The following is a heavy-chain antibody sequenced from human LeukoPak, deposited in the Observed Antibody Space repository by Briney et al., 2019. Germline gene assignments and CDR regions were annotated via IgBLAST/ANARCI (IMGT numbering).Heavy chain of an antibody. CDR3: ARVSEYYDFWSGYYTYNWFDP. CDR2: ISAYNGNT. CDR1: GYTFTSYG. J-gene: IGHJ5*02. V-gene: IGHV1-18*01. Sequence: ASVKVSCKASGYTFTSYGISWVRQAPGQGLEWMGWISAYNGNTNYAQKLQGRVTMTTDTSTSTAYMELRSLRSDDTAVYYCARVSEYYDFWSGYYTYNWFDPWGQGTLVTVSS. D-gene: IGHD3-3*01.